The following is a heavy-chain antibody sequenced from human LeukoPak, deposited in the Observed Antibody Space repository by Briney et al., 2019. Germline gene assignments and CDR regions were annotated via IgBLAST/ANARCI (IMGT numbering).Heavy chain of an antibody. CDR3: ARDTGSMAARFFDN. Sequence: GGSLRLSCVASGFTVSTNYMSWVRQAPGKGLEWVSVIYSGGSTYYADSVKGRFTISRDNSKNTLYLQMNSLRAGDTAVYYCARDTGSMAARFFDNWGQGTLVTVSS. CDR2: IYSGGST. D-gene: IGHD2-8*02. J-gene: IGHJ4*02. V-gene: IGHV3-53*01. CDR1: GFTVSTNY.